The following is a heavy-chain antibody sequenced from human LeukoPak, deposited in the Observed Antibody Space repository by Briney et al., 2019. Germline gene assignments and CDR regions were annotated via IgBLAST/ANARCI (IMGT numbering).Heavy chain of an antibody. CDR3: ARDQNYYDSSGYRDY. CDR1: GLTVSSNY. CDR2: IYSGGST. D-gene: IGHD3-22*01. J-gene: IGHJ4*02. V-gene: IGHV3-66*02. Sequence: AGGSLRLSCAASGLTVSSNYMSWVRQAPGKGLEWVSVIYSGGSTYYADSVKGRFTISRDNSKNTLYLQMNSLRAEDTAVYYCARDQNYYDSSGYRDYWGQGTLVTVSS.